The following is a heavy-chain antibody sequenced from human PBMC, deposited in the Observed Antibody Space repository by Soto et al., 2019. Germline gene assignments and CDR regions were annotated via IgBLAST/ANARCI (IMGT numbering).Heavy chain of an antibody. CDR1: GGTFGSHT. V-gene: IGHV1-69*06. J-gene: IGHJ4*02. CDR3: ARIDTLTEHNTSGTDLDF. D-gene: IGHD1-26*01. Sequence: QVQLVQSGAEVKKPGSSVRVSCKVSGGTFGSHTFTWVRQAPGQGLEWMGEIIPVLNAANYAQRFQDRVPITEDRSATTVYLELSRLTSADTATYYCARIDTLTEHNTSGTDLDFWGQGNLVIVSS. CDR2: IIPVLNAA.